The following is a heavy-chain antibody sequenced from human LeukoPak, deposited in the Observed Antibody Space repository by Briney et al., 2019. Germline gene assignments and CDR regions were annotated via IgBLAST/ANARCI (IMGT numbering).Heavy chain of an antibody. CDR1: GGSISSGSYY. Sequence: SETLSLTCTVSGGSISSGSYYWSWIRQPAGKGLEWIGRIYTSGSTNYNPSLKSRVTISVDTSKNQFSLKLSSVTAADTAVYYCARDITYYDFWSGIQGRYYYMDVWGKGTTVTVSS. CDR2: IYTSGST. J-gene: IGHJ6*03. D-gene: IGHD3-3*01. V-gene: IGHV4-61*02. CDR3: ARDITYYDFWSGIQGRYYYMDV.